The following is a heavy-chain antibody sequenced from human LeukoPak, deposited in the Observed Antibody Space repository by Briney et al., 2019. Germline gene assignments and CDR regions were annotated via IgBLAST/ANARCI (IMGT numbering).Heavy chain of an antibody. Sequence: GASVKVSCKASGYTFTSYGISWVRQAPGQGLEWMGWISAYNGNTNYAQKLQGRVTMTTDPSTSTAYMELRSLRSDDTAVYYCARDGVVVAAIRDYYYYGMDVWGQGTTVTVSS. J-gene: IGHJ6*02. V-gene: IGHV1-18*01. CDR1: GYTFTSYG. CDR2: ISAYNGNT. CDR3: ARDGVVVAAIRDYYYYGMDV. D-gene: IGHD2-15*01.